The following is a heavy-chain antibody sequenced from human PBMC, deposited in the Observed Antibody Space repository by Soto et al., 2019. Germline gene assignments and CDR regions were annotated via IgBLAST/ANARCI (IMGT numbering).Heavy chain of an antibody. CDR1: GGSFSGYY. D-gene: IGHD2-21*02. V-gene: IGHV4-34*01. J-gene: IGHJ6*02. Sequence: PSETLSLTCAVXGGSFSGYYWSWIRQPPGKGLEWIGEINHSGSTNYNPSLKSRVTISVDTSKNQFSLKLSSVTAADTAVYYCARDPLGIYGGNSGSIFFYYGMDVWGQGTTVT. CDR3: ARDPLGIYGGNSGSIFFYYGMDV. CDR2: INHSGST.